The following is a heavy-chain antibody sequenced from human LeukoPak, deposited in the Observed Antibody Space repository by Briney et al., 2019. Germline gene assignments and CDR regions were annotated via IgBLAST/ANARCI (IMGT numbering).Heavy chain of an antibody. CDR3: AEGTTG. CDR1: GFTISRHW. D-gene: IGHD1-1*01. CDR2: INQDGSGK. V-gene: IGHV3-7*01. J-gene: IGHJ1*01. Sequence: GGSLRLSCATSGFTISRHWMSWVRQAPGKGLEWVANINQDGSGKYYVDSVKGRFTISRDNAKNSLYLQMNSLRSEDTAIYYCAEGTTGWGQGTLVTVSS.